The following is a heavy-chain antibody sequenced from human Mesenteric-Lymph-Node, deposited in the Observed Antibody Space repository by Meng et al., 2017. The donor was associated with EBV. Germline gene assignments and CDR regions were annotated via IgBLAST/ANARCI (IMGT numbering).Heavy chain of an antibody. CDR1: GFTVSNNY. D-gene: IGHD4-17*01. CDR2: IYSDGNT. Sequence: EVQLVESGXGLMKPGXFLRLSCAASGFTVSNNYMTWVRQAPGKGLEWVSVIYSDGNTYYADSVKGRFTISRDTSKNTLHLQMSGLRAEDTAVYYCTRSTVTAFDYWGQGTLVTVSS. J-gene: IGHJ4*02. V-gene: IGHV3-53*01. CDR3: TRSTVTAFDY.